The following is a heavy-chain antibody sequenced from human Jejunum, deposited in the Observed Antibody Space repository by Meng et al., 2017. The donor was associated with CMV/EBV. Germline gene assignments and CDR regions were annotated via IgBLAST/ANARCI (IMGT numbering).Heavy chain of an antibody. CDR2: IYSGGST. V-gene: IGHV3-66*02. CDR3: ATAYYYDRSGYYPVFEI. J-gene: IGHJ3*02. CDR1: SGHY. D-gene: IGHD3-22*01. Sequence: SGHYMSWVRRATGKGLEWVSVIYSGGSTYYADSVKSRFAVSRDNDQNTLHLQMNSLRPEDTTVYYCATAYYYDRSGYYPVFEIWGQGTMVTVSS.